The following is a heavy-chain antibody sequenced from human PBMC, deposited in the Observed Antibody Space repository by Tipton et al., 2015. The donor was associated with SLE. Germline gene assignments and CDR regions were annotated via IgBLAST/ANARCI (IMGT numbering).Heavy chain of an antibody. CDR1: GFTFTDSY. CDR2: INTISTSK. D-gene: IGHD3-10*01. Sequence: SLRLSCAASGFTFTDSYMTWIRQAPGKGLEWVSYINTISTSKYYADSVKGRFTISRDNAKNSLYLQMNSLRAEDTAVYYCASPPYYGSGSYRPYWYFDLWGRGTLVTVSS. CDR3: ASPPYYGSGSYRPYWYFDL. V-gene: IGHV3-11*01. J-gene: IGHJ2*01.